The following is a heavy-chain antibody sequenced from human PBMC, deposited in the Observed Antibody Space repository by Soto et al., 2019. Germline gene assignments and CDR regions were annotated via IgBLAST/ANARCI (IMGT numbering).Heavy chain of an antibody. CDR1: GGTFSSYA. J-gene: IGHJ6*02. D-gene: IGHD2-15*01. V-gene: IGHV1-69*01. CDR3: ARFSAGGFNYYYYGMDV. CDR2: VIPIFGTA. Sequence: QVQLVQSGAEVKKPGSSVKVSCKASGGTFSSYAISWVRQAPGQGLEWMGGVIPIFGTANYAQKFQGRVTITADESTSTAYMELSSLRSEDTAVYYCARFSAGGFNYYYYGMDVWGQGTTVTVSS.